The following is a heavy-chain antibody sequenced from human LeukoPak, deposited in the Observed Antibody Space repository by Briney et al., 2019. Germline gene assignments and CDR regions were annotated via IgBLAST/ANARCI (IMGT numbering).Heavy chain of an antibody. J-gene: IGHJ4*02. CDR3: TTQGDDFWTGYYVG. CDR1: GFTFSGSA. D-gene: IGHD3/OR15-3a*01. Sequence: GGSLRLSCVASGFTFSGSAIHWVRQASGKGLEWVGHIRSKANSYATTYDASVKGRFTISRDDSKNTAYLQMNSLKTEDTAVYYCTTQGDDFWTGYYVGWGQGTLVTVSS. CDR2: IRSKANSYAT. V-gene: IGHV3-73*01.